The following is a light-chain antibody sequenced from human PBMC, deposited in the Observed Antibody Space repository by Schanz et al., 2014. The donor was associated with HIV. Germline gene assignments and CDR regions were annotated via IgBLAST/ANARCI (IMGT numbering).Light chain of an antibody. Sequence: QSALTQPASVSGSPGQSITISCTGTSSDVGGYNYVSWYQHHPGKAPKLIIFDVISRPSGVSQRFSGSKSGNTASLTVSGLQADDEADYYCSSYAGSNTVVFGGGTKLTVL. CDR3: SSYAGSNTVV. CDR2: DVI. J-gene: IGLJ2*01. V-gene: IGLV2-14*03. CDR1: SSDVGGYNY.